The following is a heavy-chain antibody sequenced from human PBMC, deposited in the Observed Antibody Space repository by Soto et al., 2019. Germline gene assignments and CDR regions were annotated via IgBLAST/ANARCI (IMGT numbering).Heavy chain of an antibody. CDR3: ARGDREDILVVVGARPGEYGIDI. J-gene: IGHJ6*02. Sequence: GGSLRLSCSASGFTFRKLAMHCARQAPGKALECLADISYDGSNAFYRDSVKGRFTISRDNSKNTLYLHMNSLRSEDTGVYYCARGDREDILVVVGARPGEYGIDIWGQGTTVTVSS. D-gene: IGHD2-15*01. CDR1: GFTFRKLA. CDR2: ISYDGSNA. V-gene: IGHV3-30-3*01.